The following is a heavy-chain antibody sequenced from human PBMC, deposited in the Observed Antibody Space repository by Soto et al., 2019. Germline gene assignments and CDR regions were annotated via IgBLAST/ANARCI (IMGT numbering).Heavy chain of an antibody. CDR1: GFTVSSYA. V-gene: IGHV3-23*01. D-gene: IGHD2-15*01. J-gene: IGHJ4*02. Sequence: GGSLRLSCAGSGFTVSSYAMSWVRQTPGKGLEWVSTIGKSGDNTYYADSVKGRFTISRDNSHNTLYLQMSSLRAEDTAVYFCARRTSHCFDYWGQGTLVTVSS. CDR3: ARRTSHCFDY. CDR2: IGKSGDNT.